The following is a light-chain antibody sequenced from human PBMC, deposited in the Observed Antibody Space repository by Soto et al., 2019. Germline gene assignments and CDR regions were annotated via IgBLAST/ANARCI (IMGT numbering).Light chain of an antibody. J-gene: IGKJ5*01. CDR3: QQSYSNPYT. Sequence: IQMTQSPSSLSASVGDSVTITCLASQCIRNDLDWYQQRPGKAPRLLIYAASNLQSGVPARFSGSGSGTDFTLTISSLQPEDFATYYCQQSYSNPYTFGQGTRLEIK. CDR1: QCIRND. V-gene: IGKV1-39*01. CDR2: AAS.